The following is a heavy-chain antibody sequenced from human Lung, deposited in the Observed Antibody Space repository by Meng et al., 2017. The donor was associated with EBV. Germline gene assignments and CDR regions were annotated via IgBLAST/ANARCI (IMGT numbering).Heavy chain of an antibody. J-gene: IGHJ4*02. Sequence: QVQLVESGGGLVKSGGSLRLSCVASGFTFSDYYMTWIRQAPGKGLEWLSYISSRGGYTGSADSVKGRFTISRDNAKNSVYLQMNSLRPDDTAVYYCARAHGLNDYWGLGTLVTVSS. V-gene: IGHV3-11*05. CDR2: ISSRGGYT. CDR1: GFTFSDYY. CDR3: ARAHGLNDY. D-gene: IGHD5-24*01.